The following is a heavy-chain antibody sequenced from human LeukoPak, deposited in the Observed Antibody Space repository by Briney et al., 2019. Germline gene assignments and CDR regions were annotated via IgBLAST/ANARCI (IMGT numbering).Heavy chain of an antibody. V-gene: IGHV3-23*01. CDR3: AKDPFTGWFDY. CDR1: GFTFSDYY. J-gene: IGHJ4*02. Sequence: GGSLRLSCAASGFTFSDYYMSWIRQAPGKGLEWVSAISGSGGSTYYADSVKGRFTISRDNSKNTLYLQMNSLRAEDTAVYYCAKDPFTGWFDYWGQGTLVTVSS. CDR2: ISGSGGST. D-gene: IGHD6-19*01.